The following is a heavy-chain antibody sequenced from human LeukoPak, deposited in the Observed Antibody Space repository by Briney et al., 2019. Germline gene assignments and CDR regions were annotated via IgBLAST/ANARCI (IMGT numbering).Heavy chain of an antibody. CDR3: ARHVNDSVWESYRSPSHFDY. J-gene: IGHJ4*02. CDR1: GGSISSSSYY. CDR2: IYYSGST. V-gene: IGHV4-39*01. D-gene: IGHD3-16*02. Sequence: AEALSLTCTVSGGSISSSSYYSGWIRQPPGKGLEWIGSIYYSGSTYYNPSLKSRVTISVDTSKNLFSLNLSSVTAGDTAVYYCARHVNDSVWESYRSPSHFDYWGQGTLVTVSS.